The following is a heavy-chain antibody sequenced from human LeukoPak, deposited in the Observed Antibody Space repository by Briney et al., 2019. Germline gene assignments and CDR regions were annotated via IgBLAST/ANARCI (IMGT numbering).Heavy chain of an antibody. Sequence: GRSLRLSCAASGFTFSSYGMHWVRQAPGKGLEWVAVIWYDGSNKYYADSVKGRFTISRDNSKNTLYLQMNSLRAEDTAVYYCARDAEAYYYDSSGYYGGYYFDYWGQGTLVTVSS. D-gene: IGHD3-22*01. CDR2: IWYDGSNK. CDR3: ARDAEAYYYDSSGYYGGYYFDY. J-gene: IGHJ4*02. CDR1: GFTFSSYG. V-gene: IGHV3-33*08.